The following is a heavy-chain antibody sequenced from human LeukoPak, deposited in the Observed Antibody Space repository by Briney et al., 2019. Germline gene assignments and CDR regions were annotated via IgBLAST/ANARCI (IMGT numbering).Heavy chain of an antibody. CDR2: ISYDGSNK. V-gene: IGHV3-30*03. J-gene: IGHJ4*02. CDR1: GFTFSSYG. Sequence: GGSLRLSCAASGFTFSSYGMHCVRQAPGKALEWVAVISYDGSNKYYADSVKGRFTISRDNSKNTLYLQMNSLRAEDTAVYYCATWTVWFPPDYSGQGTLVTVSS. D-gene: IGHD3/OR15-3a*01. CDR3: ATWTVWFPPDY.